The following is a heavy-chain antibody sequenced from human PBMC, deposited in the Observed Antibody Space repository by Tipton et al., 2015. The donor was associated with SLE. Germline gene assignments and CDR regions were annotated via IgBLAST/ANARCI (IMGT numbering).Heavy chain of an antibody. CDR1: GGSVSSYY. D-gene: IGHD6-6*01. V-gene: IGHV4-59*08. CDR3: ARVVKQQLVFWYFDL. CDR2: FSYSGSP. Sequence: TLSLTCTVSGGSVSSYYWSWIRQPPGKGLEWIGYFSYSGSPNYNPSLKSRVTISVDTSKNQFSLKLTSVTAADTAAYYCARVVKQQLVFWYFDLWGRGTLATVSS. J-gene: IGHJ2*01.